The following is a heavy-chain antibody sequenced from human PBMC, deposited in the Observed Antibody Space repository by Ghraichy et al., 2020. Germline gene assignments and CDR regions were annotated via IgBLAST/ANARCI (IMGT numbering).Heavy chain of an antibody. CDR1: GGSFSGYY. CDR3: AHGGYSYGFGKNHYYYYYGMDV. J-gene: IGHJ6*02. Sequence: SETLSLTCAVYGGSFSGYYWSWIRQPPGKGLEWIGEINHSGSTNYNPSLKSRVTISVDTSKNQFSLKLSSVTAADTAVYYCAHGGYSYGFGKNHYYYYYGMDVWGQGTTVTVSS. CDR2: INHSGST. V-gene: IGHV4-34*01. D-gene: IGHD5-18*01.